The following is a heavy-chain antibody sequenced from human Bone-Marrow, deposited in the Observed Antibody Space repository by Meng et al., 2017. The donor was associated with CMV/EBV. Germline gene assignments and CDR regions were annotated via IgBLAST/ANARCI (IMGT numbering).Heavy chain of an antibody. J-gene: IGHJ4*02. CDR2: IIPIFGTA. CDR1: GWTFSSYA. CDR3: ARCPIVGATYHHYYFDY. Sequence: SVKLSQKAAGWTFSSYAISWVRTAPGQGLEWMGGIIPIFGTANYAQKFQGRVTITTDESTSTAYMELSSLRSEDTAVYYCARCPIVGATYHHYYFDYWGQGTLVTVSS. D-gene: IGHD1-26*01. V-gene: IGHV1-69*05.